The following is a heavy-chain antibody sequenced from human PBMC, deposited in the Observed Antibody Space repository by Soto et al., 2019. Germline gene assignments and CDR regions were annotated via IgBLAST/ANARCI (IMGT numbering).Heavy chain of an antibody. V-gene: IGHV4-61*03. Sequence: PSETLSLTCSVSGADINSGGFTWTWIRQPPGKGLEWIGYIYYRGTTNYNPSLKSRVTISVDTSKNHFSLNLRSVTAADTAVYYCARALLSGSGNYPLDYWGQGTLVTVSS. CDR1: GADINSGGFT. CDR2: IYYRGTT. CDR3: ARALLSGSGNYPLDY. J-gene: IGHJ4*02. D-gene: IGHD3-10*01.